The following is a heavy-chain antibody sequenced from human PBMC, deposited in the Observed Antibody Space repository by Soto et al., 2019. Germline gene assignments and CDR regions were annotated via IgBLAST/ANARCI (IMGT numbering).Heavy chain of an antibody. J-gene: IGHJ6*02. CDR3: ARERHSGTWDHYYGMDV. CDR2: IYKSGST. D-gene: IGHD1-26*01. CDR1: GGSISSYY. V-gene: IGHV4-59*01. Sequence: SETLSLTCTVSGGSISSYYWSWIRQPPGKGLDWVGYIYKSGSTNYNPSLKSRVTISVDTSRNQFSLKLTSVTAADTAVYYCARERHSGTWDHYYGMDVWGQGTTVTVS.